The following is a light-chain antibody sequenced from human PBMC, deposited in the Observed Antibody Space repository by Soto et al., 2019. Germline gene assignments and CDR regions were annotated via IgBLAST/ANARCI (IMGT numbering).Light chain of an antibody. Sequence: IVLTQSPATLSLSPGERATLSCRASQSVTKCLAWYQQQPGQAPRLLIYDVSSRAPGIPARFSGSGSGTDFTLTISSLEPEDFAVYYCQQCNNWPPITFGQGTRLGIK. CDR3: QQCNNWPPIT. CDR2: DVS. CDR1: QSVTKC. J-gene: IGKJ5*01. V-gene: IGKV3-11*01.